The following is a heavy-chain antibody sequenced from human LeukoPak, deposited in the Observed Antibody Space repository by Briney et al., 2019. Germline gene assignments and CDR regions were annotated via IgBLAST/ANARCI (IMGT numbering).Heavy chain of an antibody. CDR3: AILPGVVVAATPGGLN. D-gene: IGHD2-15*01. V-gene: IGHV3-30*02. Sequence: PGGSLRLSCAASGFTFSSYGMHWIRQAPGKGLEWVAFIRYDGSNKYYADSVKGRFTISRDNSKNTLYLQMNSLRAEDTAVYYCAILPGVVVAATPGGLNWGQGALVTVSS. CDR2: IRYDGSNK. J-gene: IGHJ4*02. CDR1: GFTFSSYG.